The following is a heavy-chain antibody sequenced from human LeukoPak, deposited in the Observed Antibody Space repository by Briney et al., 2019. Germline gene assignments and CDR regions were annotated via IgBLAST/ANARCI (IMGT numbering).Heavy chain of an antibody. Sequence: GGSLRLSCAASGFTFSSYWMSWVRQAPGKGLEWVANIKQDGSEKYYVDSVKGRFTISRDNAKNSLYLQMNSLRAEDTAVYYCAREKSGCSGGSCYSVFDYWGQRTLVTVSS. J-gene: IGHJ4*02. D-gene: IGHD2-15*01. V-gene: IGHV3-7*01. CDR2: IKQDGSEK. CDR3: AREKSGCSGGSCYSVFDY. CDR1: GFTFSSYW.